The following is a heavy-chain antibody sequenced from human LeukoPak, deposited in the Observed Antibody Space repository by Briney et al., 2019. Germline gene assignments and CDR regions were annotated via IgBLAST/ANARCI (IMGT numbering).Heavy chain of an antibody. CDR3: AKVDIPMGRLINS. Sequence: PGGSLRLSCAASGFTFSCYAMNWVRQDPGKGLEWVSRISDSGAATYYADSVKGRFTISRDNSKNTLYLHMNSLRADDMAVYYCAKVDIPMGRLINSWGQGTLVSVSS. D-gene: IGHD5-18*01. V-gene: IGHV3-23*01. CDR1: GFTFSCYA. CDR2: ISDSGAAT. J-gene: IGHJ4*02.